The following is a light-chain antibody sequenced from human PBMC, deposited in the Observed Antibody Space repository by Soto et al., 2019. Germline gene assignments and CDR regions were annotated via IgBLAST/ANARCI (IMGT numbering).Light chain of an antibody. Sequence: IVLTKFPGTLYLCNGERATRSCRASQSVSSYLAWYQQKPVQAPRLLIYDASNRATGIPARFSGSGSGTDFTLTISSLEPEDFAVYCCQLRSNWPPTFGEGTKVDI. CDR2: DAS. V-gene: IGKV3-11*01. J-gene: IGKJ1*01. CDR3: QLRSNWPPT. CDR1: QSVSSY.